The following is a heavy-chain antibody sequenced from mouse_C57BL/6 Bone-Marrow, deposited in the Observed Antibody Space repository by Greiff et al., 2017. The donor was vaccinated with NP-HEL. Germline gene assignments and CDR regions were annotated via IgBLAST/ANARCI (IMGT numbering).Heavy chain of an antibody. V-gene: IGHV1-26*01. CDR2: INPNNGGT. J-gene: IGHJ4*01. CDR1: GYTFTDYY. Sequence: VQLQQSGPELVKPGASVKISCKASGYTFTDYYMNWVKQSHGKSLEWIGDINPNNGGTSYNQKFKGKATLTVDKSSSTAYMELRSLTSEDSAVXYCARATYYDYDGAMDYWGQGTSVTVSS. CDR3: ARATYYDYDGAMDY. D-gene: IGHD2-4*01.